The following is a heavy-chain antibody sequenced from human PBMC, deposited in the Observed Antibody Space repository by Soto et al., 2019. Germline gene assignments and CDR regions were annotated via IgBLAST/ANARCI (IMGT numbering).Heavy chain of an antibody. J-gene: IGHJ4*02. V-gene: IGHV4-4*07. CDR2: IYTSGST. Sequence: QVQLQESSPGLVKPSETLSLTCTVSGGSISSYYWSWIRQPAGKGLEWIGRIYTSGSTNYNPSLKSRVTMSVDTSKNQFSLKLSSVTAADTAVYYCARGPAYCSGGSCYSPYYFDYWGQGTLVTVSS. CDR1: GGSISSYY. D-gene: IGHD2-15*01. CDR3: ARGPAYCSGGSCYSPYYFDY.